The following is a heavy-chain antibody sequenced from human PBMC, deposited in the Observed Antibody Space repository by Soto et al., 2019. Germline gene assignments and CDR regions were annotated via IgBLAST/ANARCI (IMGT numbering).Heavy chain of an antibody. V-gene: IGHV4-34*01. CDR3: AGLVRGTLTFDY. CDR1: GGSFSGYY. Sequence: QVQLQQWGAGLLKPSETLSLTCAVYGGSFSGYYWSWIRQPPGKGLEWIGEINHSGSTNYNPSLKSRVTISVDTSKNQFSLKLSSVTAAETAVYYCAGLVRGTLTFDYRGQGTLVTVSS. J-gene: IGHJ4*02. CDR2: INHSGST. D-gene: IGHD3-10*01.